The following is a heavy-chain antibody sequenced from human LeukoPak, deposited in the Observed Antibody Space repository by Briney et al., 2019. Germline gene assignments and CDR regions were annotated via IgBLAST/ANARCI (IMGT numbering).Heavy chain of an antibody. Sequence: SVKVSCKASGGTFSSYAISWVRQAPGQGLEWMGRIIPIFGTANYAQKFQGRVTITTDESTSTAYMELGSLRSEDTAVYYCARDLTMIAPEDAFDTWGQGTMVTVSS. D-gene: IGHD3-22*01. CDR3: ARDLTMIAPEDAFDT. CDR1: GGTFSSYA. CDR2: IIPIFGTA. V-gene: IGHV1-69*05. J-gene: IGHJ3*02.